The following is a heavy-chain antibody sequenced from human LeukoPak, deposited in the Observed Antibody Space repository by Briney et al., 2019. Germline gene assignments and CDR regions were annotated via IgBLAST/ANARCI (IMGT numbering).Heavy chain of an antibody. CDR1: GFTFSSYS. V-gene: IGHV3-21*01. Sequence: GGSLRLSCAASGFTFSSYSMNWARQAPGKGLEWVSSISSSSSYIYYADSVKGRFTISRDNAKNSLYLQMNSLRAEDTAVYYCARNSNWNDEDYFDYWGQGTLVTVSS. CDR3: ARNSNWNDEDYFDY. J-gene: IGHJ4*02. D-gene: IGHD1-1*01. CDR2: ISSSSSYI.